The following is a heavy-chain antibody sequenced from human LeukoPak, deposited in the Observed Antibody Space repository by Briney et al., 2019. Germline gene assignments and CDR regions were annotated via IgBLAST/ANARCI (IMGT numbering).Heavy chain of an antibody. CDR2: ISSSSSYI. Sequence: NPGGSLRLSCAASGFTFSSYSMNWVRQAPGKGLEWVSSISSSSSYIYYADSVKGRFTISRDNAKNSLYLQMNSLRAEDTAVYYCARLDVGQQLVRRGIYYFDYWGQGTLVTVSS. D-gene: IGHD6-13*01. V-gene: IGHV3-21*01. CDR1: GFTFSSYS. CDR3: ARLDVGQQLVRRGIYYFDY. J-gene: IGHJ4*02.